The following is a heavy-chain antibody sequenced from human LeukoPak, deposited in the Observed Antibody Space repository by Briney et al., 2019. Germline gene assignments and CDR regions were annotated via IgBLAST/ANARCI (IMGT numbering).Heavy chain of an antibody. D-gene: IGHD1-7*01. CDR1: GGSISSYY. V-gene: IGHV4-4*07. J-gene: IGHJ3*02. CDR2: IYTSGST. CDR3: ARDKTGTSSVRAFDI. Sequence: PSETLFLTCTVSGGSISSYYWSWIRQPAGKGLEWIGRIYTSGSTNYNPSLKSRVTMSVDTSKNQFSLKLSSVTAADTAVYYCARDKTGTSSVRAFDIWGQGTMVTVSS.